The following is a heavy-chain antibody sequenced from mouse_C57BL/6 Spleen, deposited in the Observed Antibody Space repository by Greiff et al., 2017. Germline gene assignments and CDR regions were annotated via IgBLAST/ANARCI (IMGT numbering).Heavy chain of an antibody. J-gene: IGHJ4*01. CDR2: ISSGSSTI. D-gene: IGHD1-1*01. V-gene: IGHV5-17*01. Sequence: DVMLVESGGGLVKPGGSLKLSCAASGFTFSDYGMHWVRQAPEKGLEWVAYISSGSSTIYYADTVKGRFTISRDNAKNTLFLQMTSLRSEDTAMYYCARKVITTVGEPSYAMDYWGQGTSVTVSS. CDR3: ARKVITTVGEPSYAMDY. CDR1: GFTFSDYG.